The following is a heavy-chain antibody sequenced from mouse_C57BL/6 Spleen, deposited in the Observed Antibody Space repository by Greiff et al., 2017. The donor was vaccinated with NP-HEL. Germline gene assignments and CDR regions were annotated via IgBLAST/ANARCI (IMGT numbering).Heavy chain of an antibody. J-gene: IGHJ4*01. CDR1: GYSFTDYN. CDR3: ARNYSNPYYAMDY. Sequence: EVKLQESGPELVKPGASVKISCKASGYSFTDYNMNWVKQSNGKSLEWIGVINPNYGTTSYNQKFKGKATLTVDQSSSTAYMQLNSLTSEDSAVYYCARNYSNPYYAMDYWGQGTSVTVSS. V-gene: IGHV1-39*01. CDR2: INPNYGTT. D-gene: IGHD2-5*01.